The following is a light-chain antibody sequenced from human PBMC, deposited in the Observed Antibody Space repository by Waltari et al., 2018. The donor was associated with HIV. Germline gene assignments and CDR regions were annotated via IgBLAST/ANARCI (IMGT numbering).Light chain of an antibody. CDR3: QQYYSSPPT. CDR1: QSVLYSSNNKNY. J-gene: IGKJ1*01. CDR2: WAS. V-gene: IGKV4-1*01. Sequence: DIVMTQSPDSLAVSLGERATINCKSSQSVLYSSNNKNYLAWYQQKPGQPPKLLIYWASTRESGVPDRVSGSGSGTDFTLTISSLQAEDVALYYCQQYYSSPPTFGQGTKVEIK.